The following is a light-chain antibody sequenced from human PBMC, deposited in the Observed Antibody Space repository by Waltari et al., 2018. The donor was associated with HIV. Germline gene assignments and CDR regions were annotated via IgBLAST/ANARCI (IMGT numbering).Light chain of an antibody. J-gene: IGKJ4*01. V-gene: IGKV4-1*01. Sequence: DIVMTQSPDSLVVSLGERATINCKSSQSVLYSSNNKNYLTWYQQKPGQPPKLLIYWASTRESGVPDRFSGSGSGTDFNLTISTLQAEDVAVYYCQQYYSTPLTFGGGTKVEIK. CDR3: QQYYSTPLT. CDR2: WAS. CDR1: QSVLYSSNNKNY.